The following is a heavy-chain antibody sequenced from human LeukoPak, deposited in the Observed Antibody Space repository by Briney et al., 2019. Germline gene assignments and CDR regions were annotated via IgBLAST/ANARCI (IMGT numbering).Heavy chain of an antibody. J-gene: IGHJ4*02. CDR2: IGGDHTP. CDR3: AKDDHGGSGWRNYFDQ. CDR1: GFPFSIYD. Sequence: PGGSLRLSCAASGFPFSIYDMSWLRQAPGRGLEWVSAIGGDHTPYDADSVKGRFTSSRDNPENTLYLQMNSLGADDASVYYCAKDDHGGSGWRNYFDQWGQGTLVTVSS. D-gene: IGHD6-19*01. V-gene: IGHV3-23*01.